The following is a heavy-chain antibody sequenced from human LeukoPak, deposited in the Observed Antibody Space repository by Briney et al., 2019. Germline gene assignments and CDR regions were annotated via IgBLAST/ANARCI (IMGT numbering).Heavy chain of an antibody. CDR3: ARVLYYYDSSGYLYYYYMDV. D-gene: IGHD3-22*01. CDR1: GGSISSSSYY. CDR2: IYYSGST. V-gene: IGHV4-39*07. J-gene: IGHJ6*03. Sequence: PSETLSLTCTVSGGSISSSSYYWGWIRQPPGKGLEWIGSIYYSGSTYYNPSLKSRVTISVDTSKNQFSLKLSSVTAADTAVYYCARVLYYYDSSGYLYYYYMDVWGKGTTVTVSS.